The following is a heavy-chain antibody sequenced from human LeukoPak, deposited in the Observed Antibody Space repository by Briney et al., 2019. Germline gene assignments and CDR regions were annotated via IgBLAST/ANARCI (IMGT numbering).Heavy chain of an antibody. CDR3: ARLDSGSYYVRAFDI. D-gene: IGHD1-26*01. V-gene: IGHV5-51*01. CDR1: GYSFTNYW. CDR2: IYPIDSDT. J-gene: IGHJ3*02. Sequence: GESLKISCKGSGYSFTNYWIGWVRQMPGKGLEWMGIIYPIDSDTRYSPSFRGQVTFSADKSISTAYLQWSSLKASDTAMYYCARLDSGSYYVRAFDIWGQGTMVTVSS.